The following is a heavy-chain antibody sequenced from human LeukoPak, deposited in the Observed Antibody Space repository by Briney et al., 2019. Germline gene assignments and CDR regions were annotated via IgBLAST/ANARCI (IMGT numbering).Heavy chain of an antibody. CDR2: IKQDGSEK. V-gene: IGHV3-7*01. D-gene: IGHD3-10*02. Sequence: GGSLRLSCAASGFTYSSYWMSWVRQAPGKGLEWVANIKQDGSEKYYVDSVKGRFTISRDNAKNSLYLQMNSLRAEDTAVYYCAELGITMIGGVWGKGTTVTISS. CDR3: AELGITMIGGV. CDR1: GFTYSSYW. J-gene: IGHJ6*04.